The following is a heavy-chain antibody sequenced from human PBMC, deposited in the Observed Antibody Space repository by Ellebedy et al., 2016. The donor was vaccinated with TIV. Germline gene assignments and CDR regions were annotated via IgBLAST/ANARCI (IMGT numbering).Heavy chain of an antibody. V-gene: IGHV1-3*01. Sequence: AASVKVSCKASGYTFTNYAIHWVRQAPGQRLEWMGWINAANGNTKYSQKFQGRVTITRDTSASTAYMELSSLRSEDTAVYYCARVKWELPFDYWGQGTLVTVSS. CDR2: INAANGNT. CDR1: GYTFTNYA. CDR3: ARVKWELPFDY. J-gene: IGHJ4*02. D-gene: IGHD1-26*01.